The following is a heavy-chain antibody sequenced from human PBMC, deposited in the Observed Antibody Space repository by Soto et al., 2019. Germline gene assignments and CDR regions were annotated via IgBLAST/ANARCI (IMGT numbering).Heavy chain of an antibody. V-gene: IGHV1-69*13. Sequence: ASVKFSCKSSGGTFSSYAISWVRQAPGQGLEWMGGIIPIFGTANYAQKFQGRVTITADESTSTAYMELSSLRSEDTAVYYCARALFDSTGYYAPVVDYWGQGNLVIVSA. CDR2: IIPIFGTA. CDR3: ARALFDSTGYYAPVVDY. CDR1: GGTFSSYA. J-gene: IGHJ4*02. D-gene: IGHD3-22*01.